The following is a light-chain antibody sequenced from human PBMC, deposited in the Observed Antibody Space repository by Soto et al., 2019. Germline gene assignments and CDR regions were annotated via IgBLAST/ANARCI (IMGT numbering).Light chain of an antibody. V-gene: IGLV2-14*01. CDR3: SSYTSTYIWV. J-gene: IGLJ3*02. CDR1: SSDIGSHNF. Sequence: QSALTQPASVSGSPGQSITISCTGGSSDIGSHNFVSWRQQHPGKAPKFIIYGVSNRPSGVSNRFSGSKSGNTASLTISGLQAYDEADYYCSSYTSTYIWVFGGGTKLTVL. CDR2: GVS.